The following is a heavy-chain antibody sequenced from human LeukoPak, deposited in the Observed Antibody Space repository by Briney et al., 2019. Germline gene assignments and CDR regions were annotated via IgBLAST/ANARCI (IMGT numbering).Heavy chain of an antibody. V-gene: IGHV4-34*01. CDR1: GGSFSGYY. CDR2: INHSGST. CDR3: ARGYSSGWYDVLENWFDP. Sequence: PSETLSLTCAVYGGSFSGYYWSWIRQPPGEGLEWIGEINHSGSTNYNPSLKSRVTISVDTSKNQFSLKLSSVTAADTAVYYCARGYSSGWYDVLENWFDPWGQGTLVTVSS. D-gene: IGHD6-19*01. J-gene: IGHJ5*02.